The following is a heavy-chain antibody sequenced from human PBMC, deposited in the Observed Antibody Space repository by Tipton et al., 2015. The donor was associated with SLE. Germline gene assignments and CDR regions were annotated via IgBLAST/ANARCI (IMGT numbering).Heavy chain of an antibody. CDR2: IYTSGTT. Sequence: TLSLTCTVSGGSITSGSYYWSWIRQHAGKGLEWIGYIYTSGTTNYSPSLKSRVTMSVDTSKNQFSLKLSSVTAADTAVYYCARAGGNLDAFDIWGQGTMVTVSS. J-gene: IGHJ3*02. D-gene: IGHD4-23*01. V-gene: IGHV4-61*09. CDR3: ARAGGNLDAFDI. CDR1: GGSITSGSYY.